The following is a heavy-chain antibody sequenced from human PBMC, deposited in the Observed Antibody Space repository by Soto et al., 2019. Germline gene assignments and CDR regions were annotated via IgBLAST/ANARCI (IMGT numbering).Heavy chain of an antibody. V-gene: IGHV3-30-3*01. J-gene: IGHJ4*02. CDR1: ECTISSYA. CDR2: ISYDGSNK. D-gene: IGHD6-19*01. Sequence: GGSLRLACAPSECTISSYAIHGVRQAPGKGLEWVEVISYDGSNKYNPDSVKDPFTISRDKSTNKVYLQMHSLRFDDTAVYYCASDAVAMDYWGRGTLVTVS. CDR3: ASDAVAMDY.